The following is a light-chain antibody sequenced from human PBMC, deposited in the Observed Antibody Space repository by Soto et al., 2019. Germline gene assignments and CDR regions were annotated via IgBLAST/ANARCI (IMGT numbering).Light chain of an antibody. CDR2: AAS. CDR3: LQHNSYPLT. Sequence: DIQMTQSPSSLSASVGDRVTITCRASQGIRHDLGWYQQKPGKAPKRLIYAASSLQSGVPSTFSGSGSGTEFTLTISSLQPEDFATYYCLQHNSYPLTFGGGTKVEIK. J-gene: IGKJ4*01. CDR1: QGIRHD. V-gene: IGKV1-17*01.